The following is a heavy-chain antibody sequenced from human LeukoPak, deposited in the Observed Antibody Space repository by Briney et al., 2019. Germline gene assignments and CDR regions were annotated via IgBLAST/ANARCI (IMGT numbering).Heavy chain of an antibody. V-gene: IGHV3-21*01. Sequence: GGSLRLSCAASGFTFSSYSMNWVRQAPGKGLEWVSSISSGSSYIYYADSVKGRFTISRDNAKNSLYLQMNSLRAEDTAVYYCAKDPESLVVVVLDYWGQGTLVTVSS. CDR3: AKDPESLVVVVLDY. D-gene: IGHD3-22*01. CDR1: GFTFSSYS. J-gene: IGHJ4*02. CDR2: ISSGSSYI.